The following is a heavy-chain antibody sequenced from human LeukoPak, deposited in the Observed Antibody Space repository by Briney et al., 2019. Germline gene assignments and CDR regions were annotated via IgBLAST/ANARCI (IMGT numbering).Heavy chain of an antibody. CDR2: ISAYNGNT. V-gene: IGHV1-18*03. J-gene: IGHJ4*02. D-gene: IGHD3-10*01. CDR1: GYTFTSYG. CDR3: ARYRWFGELLYYFDY. Sequence: ASVKVSCKASGYTFTSYGISWVRQAPGQGLEWMGWISAYNGNTNYAQKLQGRVTMTPDTSTSTAYMELRSLRSDDMAVYYRARYRWFGELLYYFDYWGQGTLVTVSS.